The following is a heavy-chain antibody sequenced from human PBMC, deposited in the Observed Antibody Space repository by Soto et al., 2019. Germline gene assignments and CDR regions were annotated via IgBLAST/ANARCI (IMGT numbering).Heavy chain of an antibody. CDR2: ISGSGGST. CDR3: AAPSRGYCSGGSCYFYY. Sequence: GGSLRLSCAASGFTFSSYAMSWVRQAPGKGLEWVSAISGSGGSTYYADSVKGRFTISRANSKNTLYLQMNSLRAEDTAVYYCAAPSRGYCSGGSCYFYYWGQGTLVTVSS. V-gene: IGHV3-23*01. J-gene: IGHJ4*02. D-gene: IGHD2-15*01. CDR1: GFTFSSYA.